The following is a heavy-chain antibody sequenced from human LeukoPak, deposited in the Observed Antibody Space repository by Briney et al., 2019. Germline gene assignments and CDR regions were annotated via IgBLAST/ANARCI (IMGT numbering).Heavy chain of an antibody. CDR1: GGSFSGYY. D-gene: IGHD1-26*01. V-gene: IGHV4-34*01. CDR3: ARGERSGTYYIVTDYFDY. J-gene: IGHJ4*02. CDR2: INNFGSS. Sequence: SETLSLTCAVYGGSFSGYYWTWTRQPPGKGLEWIGEINNFGSSKYNPSLKSRFIISVDTSKNQFSLKLTSVTDADTAVYYCARGERSGTYYIVTDYFDYWSQGTLVTVYS.